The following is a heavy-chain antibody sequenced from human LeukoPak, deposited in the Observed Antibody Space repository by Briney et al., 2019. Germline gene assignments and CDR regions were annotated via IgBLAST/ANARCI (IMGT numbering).Heavy chain of an antibody. CDR1: GGSISSYY. V-gene: IGHV4-59*01. D-gene: IGHD3-10*01. J-gene: IGHJ6*03. CDR2: IYYSGYT. CDR3: ARTTMVRGTYYMDI. Sequence: PSETLSLTCTVSGGSISSYYWSWVRQPPGKGLEWIGYIYYSGYTNYNPSLKSRVTISVDPSKNQFSLKLSSVTAADTAVYYCARTTMVRGTYYMDIWGKGTTVTISS.